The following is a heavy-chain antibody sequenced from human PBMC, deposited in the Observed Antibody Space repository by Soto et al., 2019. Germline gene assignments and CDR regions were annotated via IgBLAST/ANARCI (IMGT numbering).Heavy chain of an antibody. Sequence: QVRLVESGGGVVQPGRSLRLSCAASGFTFSSYAMHWVRQAPGKGLEWVAVISYDGSNKYYADSVKGRFTISRDNSKNTLYQQMNSLRAEDTAVYYCARSAAIFHSGSRRAGDYWGQGTLVTVSS. CDR3: ARSAAIFHSGSRRAGDY. CDR1: GFTFSSYA. V-gene: IGHV3-30-3*01. CDR2: ISYDGSNK. J-gene: IGHJ4*02. D-gene: IGHD1-26*01.